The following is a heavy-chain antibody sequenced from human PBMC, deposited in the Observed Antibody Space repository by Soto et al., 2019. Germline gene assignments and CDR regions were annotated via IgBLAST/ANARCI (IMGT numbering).Heavy chain of an antibody. CDR2: IYHSGST. CDR1: GGSISSGGYS. Sequence: QLQLQESGSGLVKPSQTLSITCAVSGGSISSGGYSWSWIRQPPRKGLEWIGYIYHSGSTYYNPSLKSRVTISVDRSKNQFSLKLSSVTAADTAVYYCAAGGGLPRYYWGHGTPVTVSS. D-gene: IGHD5-12*01. J-gene: IGHJ4*01. CDR3: AAGGGLPRYY. V-gene: IGHV4-30-2*01.